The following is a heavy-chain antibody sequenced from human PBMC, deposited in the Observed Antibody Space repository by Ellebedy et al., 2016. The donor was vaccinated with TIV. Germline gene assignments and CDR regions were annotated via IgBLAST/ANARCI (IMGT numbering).Heavy chain of an antibody. CDR1: YYSISNGYY. D-gene: IGHD2-2*01. CDR3: ARDIVPADDLWYFDL. J-gene: IGHJ2*01. Sequence: MPSETLSLTCNVSYYSISNGYYWAWIRQPPGKGLEWIGSKYYLGSTFYNPSLRSRVTMSVDTSKNQFSLKLTSVTAADTAVYYCARDIVPADDLWYFDLWGRGTLVTVSS. CDR2: KYYLGST. V-gene: IGHV4-38-2*02.